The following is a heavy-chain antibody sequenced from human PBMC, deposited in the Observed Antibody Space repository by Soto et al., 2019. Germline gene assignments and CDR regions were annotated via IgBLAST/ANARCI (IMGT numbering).Heavy chain of an antibody. CDR1: GFTFSSYA. V-gene: IGHV3-30-3*01. Sequence: GGSLTLSCAASGFTFSSYAMHWVRQAPGKGLEWVAVISYDGSNKYYADSVKGRFTISRDNSKNTLYLQMNSLRAEDTAVYYCYPGYCSITSCSEGGYWGQGTLVTVSS. D-gene: IGHD2-2*01. CDR2: ISYDGSNK. CDR3: YPGYCSITSCSEGGY. J-gene: IGHJ4*02.